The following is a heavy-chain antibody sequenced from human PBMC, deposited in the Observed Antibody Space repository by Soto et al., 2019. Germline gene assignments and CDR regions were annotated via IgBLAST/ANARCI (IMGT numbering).Heavy chain of an antibody. V-gene: IGHV1-18*01. CDR3: ARAHYFYDSSGYYGTIDY. CDR1: GGTFSSYG. J-gene: IGHJ4*02. D-gene: IGHD3-22*01. Sequence: ASVKVSCKASGGTFSSYGISWVRQAPGQGLEWMGWISAYNGNTNYAQKLQGRVTMTTDTSTSTAYMELRSLRSDDTAVYYCARAHYFYDSSGYYGTIDYWGQGTLVTVSS. CDR2: ISAYNGNT.